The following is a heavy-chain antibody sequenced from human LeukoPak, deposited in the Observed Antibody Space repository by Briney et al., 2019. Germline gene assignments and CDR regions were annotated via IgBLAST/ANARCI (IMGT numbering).Heavy chain of an antibody. V-gene: IGHV3-30*04. CDR1: GFTFSSYA. Sequence: PGGSLRFSCAASGFTFSSYAMHWVRQAPGKGLEWVAVISYDGSNKYYADSVKGRFTISRDNSKNTLYLQMNSLRAEDTAVYYCARGTTYYGMDVWGQGTTVTVSS. J-gene: IGHJ6*02. CDR3: ARGTTYYGMDV. D-gene: IGHD1-14*01. CDR2: ISYDGSNK.